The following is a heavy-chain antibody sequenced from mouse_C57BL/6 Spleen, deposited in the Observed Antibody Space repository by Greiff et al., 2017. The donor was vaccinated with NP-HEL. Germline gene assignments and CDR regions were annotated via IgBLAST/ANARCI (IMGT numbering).Heavy chain of an antibody. V-gene: IGHV5-9-1*02. J-gene: IGHJ4*01. Sequence: EVQVVESGEGLVKPGGSLKLSCAASGFTFSSYAMSWVRQTPEKRLEWVAYISSGGDYIYYADTVKGRFTISRDNARNTLYLQMSSLKSEDTAMYYCTRADYYDYDYAMDYWGQGTSVTVSS. CDR1: GFTFSSYA. D-gene: IGHD2-4*01. CDR2: ISSGGDYI. CDR3: TRADYYDYDYAMDY.